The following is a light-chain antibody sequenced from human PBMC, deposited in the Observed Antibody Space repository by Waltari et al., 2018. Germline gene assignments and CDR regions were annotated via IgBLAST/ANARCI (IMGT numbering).Light chain of an antibody. CDR2: EVS. J-gene: IGLJ3*02. CDR1: SSDVGAYNF. CDR3: TSFTSRSTWV. Sequence: QSALTQPVSVSESPGQSITISCTGTSSDVGAYNFVSWYQQHPGKAPKLMIYEVSNRPSGVSSLFASSKSGNTASLTISGLQAEDEADYYCTSFTSRSTWVFGGGTKLTVL. V-gene: IGLV2-14*01.